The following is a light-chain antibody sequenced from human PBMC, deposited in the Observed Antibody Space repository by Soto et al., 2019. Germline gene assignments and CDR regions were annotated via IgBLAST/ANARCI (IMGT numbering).Light chain of an antibody. J-gene: IGLJ3*02. CDR3: NSYTSISTWV. CDR1: SSDIGNYNY. CDR2: DVS. V-gene: IGLV2-14*03. Sequence: QSALTQPASVSGSPGQSITISCTGTSSDIGNYNYVSWFQQHPGKAPKVIIYDVSNRPSGISDRFSGSKSGNTASLTISGLQAEDEADYYCNSYTSISTWVFGGGTKLTV.